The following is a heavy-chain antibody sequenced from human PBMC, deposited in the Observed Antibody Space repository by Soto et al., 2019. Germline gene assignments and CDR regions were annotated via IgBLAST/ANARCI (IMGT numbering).Heavy chain of an antibody. CDR3: ARGSGSRTIFKPRGPNWFDP. V-gene: IGHV3-30-3*01. Sequence: PGGSLRLSCAASGFTFSSYAMHWVRQAPGKGLEWVAVISYDGSNKYYADSVKGRFTISRDNSKNTLYLQMNSLRAEDTAVYYCARGSGSRTIFKPRGPNWFDPWGQGTLVTVSS. CDR2: ISYDGSNK. D-gene: IGHD3-3*01. J-gene: IGHJ5*02. CDR1: GFTFSSYA.